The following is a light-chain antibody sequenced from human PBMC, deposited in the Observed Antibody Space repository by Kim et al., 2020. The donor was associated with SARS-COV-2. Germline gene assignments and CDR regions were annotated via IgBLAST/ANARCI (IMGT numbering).Light chain of an antibody. CDR3: ATWDDSLNGPV. V-gene: IGLV1-44*01. Sequence: GQRVSISCSGSSANIGGNTVNWYQHLPGTAPKLLIHSNDQRPSGVPDRFSGSKSGTSASLAITGLQSEDEADYYCATWDDSLNGPVFGGGTQLTVL. CDR2: SND. J-gene: IGLJ2*01. CDR1: SANIGGNT.